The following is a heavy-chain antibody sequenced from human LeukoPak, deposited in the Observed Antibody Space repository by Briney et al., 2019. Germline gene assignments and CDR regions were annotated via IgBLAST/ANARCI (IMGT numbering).Heavy chain of an antibody. CDR1: GFTFSSYA. CDR2: ISGSGGST. CDR3: AKDLAGTTSYYYYGMDV. Sequence: RSGGSLRLSCAASGFTFSSYAMSWVRQAPGKGLEWVSAISGSGGSTYYADSVKGRFTTSRDNSKDTLYLQMNSLRAEDTAVYYCAKDLAGTTSYYYYGMDVWGQGTTVTVSS. D-gene: IGHD1-7*01. J-gene: IGHJ6*02. V-gene: IGHV3-23*01.